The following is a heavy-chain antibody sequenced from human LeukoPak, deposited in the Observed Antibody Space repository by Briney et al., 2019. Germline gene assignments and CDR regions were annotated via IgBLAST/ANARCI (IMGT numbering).Heavy chain of an antibody. CDR2: IYYSGGT. CDR1: GDSISSYQ. Sequence: SETLSLTCTVSGDSISSYQYNWVRQPPGKGLEWIGYIYYSGGTNYHPSLKSRVTMSVDTSKNQFSLTLTSVTAADTATYYCARWLDSWGQGALVTVSS. V-gene: IGHV4-59*08. J-gene: IGHJ4*02. CDR3: ARWLDS.